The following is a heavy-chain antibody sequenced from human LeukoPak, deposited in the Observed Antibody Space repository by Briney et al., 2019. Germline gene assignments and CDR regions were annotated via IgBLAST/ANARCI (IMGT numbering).Heavy chain of an antibody. D-gene: IGHD2-2*01. CDR3: ARGPPAKPGTGHYYGMDV. V-gene: IGHV4-39*07. CDR1: GGSISSGDYY. Sequence: SETLSLTCTVSGGSISSGDYYWSWIRQPPGKGLEWIGEINHSGSTNYNPSLKSRVTISVDMSKNQFSLKLSSVTAADTAVYYCARGPPAKPGTGHYYGMDVWGQGTTVTVSS. CDR2: INHSGST. J-gene: IGHJ6*02.